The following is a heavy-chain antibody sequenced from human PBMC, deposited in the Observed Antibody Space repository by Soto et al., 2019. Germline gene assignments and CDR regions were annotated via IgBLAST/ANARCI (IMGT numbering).Heavy chain of an antibody. Sequence: QVHLVQSGAEAKKPGASVKVSCKASGYAFTSYGMSWVRQAPGQGREWMGWINTYNSDTNSAPRLQGRITMTTDTSTSTAYMELRSLTSDDTAVYYCVRDERGSCRGGNCFYFDYWGQGTLVSVSS. CDR1: GYAFTSYG. CDR2: INTYNSDT. D-gene: IGHD2-15*01. V-gene: IGHV1-18*04. CDR3: VRDERGSCRGGNCFYFDY. J-gene: IGHJ4*02.